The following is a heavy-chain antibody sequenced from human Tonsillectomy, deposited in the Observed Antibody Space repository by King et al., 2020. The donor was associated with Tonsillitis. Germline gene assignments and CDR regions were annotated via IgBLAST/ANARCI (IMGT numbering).Heavy chain of an antibody. J-gene: IGHJ3*02. D-gene: IGHD4-17*01. Sequence: QLVQSGAEVKKPGASVKVSCKASGYTFTSYAMHWVRQAPGQRLEWMGWINAGNGNTKYSQKFQGRVTITRDTSASTAFMELSSLRSEDTAVYYCASHDYGDYGLGAFDIWGQGTMVTVSS. V-gene: IGHV1-3*01. CDR3: ASHDYGDYGLGAFDI. CDR2: INAGNGNT. CDR1: GYTFTSYA.